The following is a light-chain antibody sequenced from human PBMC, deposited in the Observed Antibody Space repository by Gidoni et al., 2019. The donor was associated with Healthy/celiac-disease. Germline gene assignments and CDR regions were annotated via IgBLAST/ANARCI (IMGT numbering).Light chain of an antibody. CDR2: DAS. CDR1: QDISNY. V-gene: IGKV1-33*01. Sequence: DIQMTQSPSSLSASVGDRVTITCQASQDISNYLNWYQQKPGKAPKLLIYDASNFETGVPSRFIGSGSGTDFTFTISSLQPEDIATYYCQQYDNLPTFGQWTKVEIK. J-gene: IGKJ1*01. CDR3: QQYDNLPT.